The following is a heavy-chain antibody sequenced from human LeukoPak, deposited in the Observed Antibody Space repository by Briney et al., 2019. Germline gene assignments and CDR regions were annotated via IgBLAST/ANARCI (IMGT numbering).Heavy chain of an antibody. V-gene: IGHV3-30*02. Sequence: GGSLRLSCAASGFTFSSCGMHWVRQAPGKGLEWVAFVRYTGSNQYYTDSVKGRFTISRDNSKDTLYLQMNSLRADDTAVYYCARDSKIQSWLYYFDYWGQGTLVTVSS. CDR2: VRYTGSNQ. CDR3: ARDSKIQSWLYYFDY. D-gene: IGHD5-18*01. CDR1: GFTFSSCG. J-gene: IGHJ4*02.